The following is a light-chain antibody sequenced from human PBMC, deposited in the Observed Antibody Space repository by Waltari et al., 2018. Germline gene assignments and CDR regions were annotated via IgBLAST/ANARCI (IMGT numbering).Light chain of an antibody. CDR2: GAS. J-gene: IGKJ1*01. CDR3: QHYVRLPAT. V-gene: IGKV3-20*01. Sequence: EIVLTQYPGTLSLSPGERATLSCRASQSVGRTLAWYQQKPGQAPRLLIYGASSRATDIPDRFSGSGSGTDFSLTINRLEPEDFAVYFCQHYVRLPATFGQGTKVEIK. CDR1: QSVGRT.